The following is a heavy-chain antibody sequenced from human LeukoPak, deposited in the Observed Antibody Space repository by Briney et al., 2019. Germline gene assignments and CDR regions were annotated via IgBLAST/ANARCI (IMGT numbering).Heavy chain of an antibody. J-gene: IGHJ5*02. Sequence: PSETLSLTCAVSGGSISSGDYSWSWIRQPPGKGLEWIGYIYHTGSTNYSPSLKSRVTISVDRSKNQFSLKLSSVTAADTAVYYCARQGDVLRYFDWSRPNWSDPWGQGTLVTVS. D-gene: IGHD3-9*01. V-gene: IGHV4-30-2*01. CDR2: IYHTGST. CDR3: ARQGDVLRYFDWSRPNWSDP. CDR1: GGSISSGDYS.